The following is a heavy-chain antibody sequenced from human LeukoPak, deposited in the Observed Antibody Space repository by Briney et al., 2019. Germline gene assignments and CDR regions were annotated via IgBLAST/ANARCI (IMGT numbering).Heavy chain of an antibody. Sequence: GGSLRVSCAASGFTFSNYWMSWVRQAPGKGLEWVGRIKSKTDGGTTDYAAPVKGRFTISRDDSKNTLYLQVNSLKTEDTAVYYCTTYYYDSSGPSADAFDIWGQGTMVTVSS. J-gene: IGHJ3*02. V-gene: IGHV3-15*01. CDR1: GFTFSNYW. CDR2: IKSKTDGGTT. D-gene: IGHD3-22*01. CDR3: TTYYYDSSGPSADAFDI.